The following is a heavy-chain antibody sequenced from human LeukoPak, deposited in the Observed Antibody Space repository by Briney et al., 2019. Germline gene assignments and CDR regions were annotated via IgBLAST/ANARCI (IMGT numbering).Heavy chain of an antibody. V-gene: IGHV4-39*07. CDR1: GDSISTNVYY. Sequence: SETLSLTCAVSGDSISTNVYYWGWIRQPPGKGLEWIGSIYYSGHTNYNESLKSRVTLSIDRSKNQFSLRLNSVTAADTAMYYCARVGWTQLKFVFDPWGLGTVVSVSS. D-gene: IGHD1-1*01. J-gene: IGHJ5*02. CDR3: ARVGWTQLKFVFDP. CDR2: IYYSGHT.